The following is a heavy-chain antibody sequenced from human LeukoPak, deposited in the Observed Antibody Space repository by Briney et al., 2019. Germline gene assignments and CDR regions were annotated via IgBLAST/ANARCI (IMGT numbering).Heavy chain of an antibody. CDR1: GFTFSSYS. CDR2: IYYSGST. D-gene: IGHD2-2*01. V-gene: IGHV4-30-4*08. Sequence: LRLSXAASGFTFSSYSMNWVRQPPGKGLEWIGYIYYSGSTYYNPSLKSRVTISVDTSKNQFSLKLSSVTAADTAVYYCARVVVDCSSTSCSVPDYWGQGTLVTVSS. J-gene: IGHJ4*02. CDR3: ARVVVDCSSTSCSVPDY.